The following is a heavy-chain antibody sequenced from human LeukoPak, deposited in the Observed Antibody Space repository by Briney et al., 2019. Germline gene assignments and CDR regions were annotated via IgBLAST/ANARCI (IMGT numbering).Heavy chain of an antibody. V-gene: IGHV2-70*11. J-gene: IGHJ4*02. CDR1: GFSLSTSGMC. CDR2: IDWDDDK. D-gene: IGHD3-22*01. CDR3: AHTYYYDSSGREHFDY. Sequence: SGPALVKPTQTLTLTCTFSGFSLSTSGMCVSWIRQPPGKALEWLARIDWDDDKYYSTSLKTRLTISKDTSKNQVVLTMTNMDPVDTATYYCAHTYYYDSSGREHFDYWGQGTLVTVSS.